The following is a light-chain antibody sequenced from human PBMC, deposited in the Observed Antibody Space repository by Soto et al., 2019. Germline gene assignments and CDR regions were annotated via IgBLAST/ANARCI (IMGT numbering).Light chain of an antibody. CDR1: SSDVGGFNY. CDR2: DVS. J-gene: IGLJ1*01. V-gene: IGLV2-14*01. Sequence: QSALTQPASVSGSPGQSITISCTGASSDVGGFNYVSWYQQHPGKAPQLMIYDVSYRPSGVSNRFSGSKSSNTASLTISGLQAEDEADYYCSSYTSSSTPCVFGTGTKLTVL. CDR3: SSYTSSSTPCV.